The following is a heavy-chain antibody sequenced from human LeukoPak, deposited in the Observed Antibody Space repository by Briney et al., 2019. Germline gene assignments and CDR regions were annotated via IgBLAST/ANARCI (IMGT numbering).Heavy chain of an antibody. D-gene: IGHD1-14*01. V-gene: IGHV1-2*02. CDR3: AREGAHTGAFDI. Sequence: GASVKVSCKASGYTFTGYYMHWVRQAPGQGLEWMGWINPNSGGTNYAQKFQGRVTMTRNTSISTTYMELSRLRSDDTAVYYCAREGAHTGAFDIWGQGTMVTVSS. CDR2: INPNSGGT. CDR1: GYTFTGYY. J-gene: IGHJ3*02.